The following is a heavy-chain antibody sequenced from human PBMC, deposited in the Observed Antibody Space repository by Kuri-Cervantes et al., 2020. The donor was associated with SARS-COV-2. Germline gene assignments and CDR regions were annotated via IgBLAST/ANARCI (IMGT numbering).Heavy chain of an antibody. CDR2: ISGSGGST. CDR1: GFTFSSYA. CDR3: AKNRREKGVYGSYYYYGMDV. D-gene: IGHD6-13*01. J-gene: IGHJ6*02. V-gene: IGHV3-23*01. Sequence: GESLKISCAASGFTFSSYAMGWVRQAPGKGLEWVSAISGSGGSTYYADSVKGQFTISRDNSKNTLYLQMNSLRAEDTAVYYCAKNRREKGVYGSYYYYGMDVWGQGTTVTVSS.